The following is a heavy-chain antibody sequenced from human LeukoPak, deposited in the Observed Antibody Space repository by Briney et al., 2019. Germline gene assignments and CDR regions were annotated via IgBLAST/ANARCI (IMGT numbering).Heavy chain of an antibody. Sequence: PSGTLSLTCTVAGGSISSSLYYWGWMRQPPGKGLEWIGSVYYTGSTYYNSSLKDRLTISIDTSKNQLSLKLSSVTAADAAVYYCARTSSVWVKDFYYYMDVWGKGTTVTVSS. CDR2: VYYTGST. D-gene: IGHD1-26*01. CDR3: ARTSSVWVKDFYYYMDV. CDR1: GGSISSSLYY. V-gene: IGHV4-39*07. J-gene: IGHJ6*03.